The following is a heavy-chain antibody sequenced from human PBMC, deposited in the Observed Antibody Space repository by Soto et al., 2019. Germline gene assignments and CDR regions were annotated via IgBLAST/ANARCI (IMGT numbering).Heavy chain of an antibody. CDR3: ARMAYIVVVVAATLESSWFAP. CDR2: INHSGST. D-gene: IGHD2-15*01. CDR1: GGSFSGYY. Sequence: PSETLSLTCAVYGGSFSGYYWSWIRQPPGKGLEWIGEINHSGSTNYNPSLKSRVTISVDTSKNQFSLKLSSVTAADTAVYYCARMAYIVVVVAATLESSWFAPWGQGTLVTAPQ. J-gene: IGHJ5*02. V-gene: IGHV4-34*01.